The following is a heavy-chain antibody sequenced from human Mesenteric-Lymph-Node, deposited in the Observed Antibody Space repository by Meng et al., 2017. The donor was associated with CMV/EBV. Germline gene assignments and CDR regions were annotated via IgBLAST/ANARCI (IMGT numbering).Heavy chain of an antibody. CDR2: IKQDGSEK. V-gene: IGHV3-7*01. CDR3: ARKTIFGVVGLDAFDI. Sequence: GESLKISCAASGFTFSSYAMSWVRQAPGKGLEWVANIKQDGSEKYYVDSVKGRFTISRDNAKNSLYLQMNSLRAEDTAVYYCARKTIFGVVGLDAFDIWGQGTMVTVSS. D-gene: IGHD3-3*01. CDR1: GFTFSSYA. J-gene: IGHJ3*02.